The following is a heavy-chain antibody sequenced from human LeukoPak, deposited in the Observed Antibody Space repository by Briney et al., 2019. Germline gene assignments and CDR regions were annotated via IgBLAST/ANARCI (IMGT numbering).Heavy chain of an antibody. V-gene: IGHV4-39*07. CDR1: GGSISSSNYN. CDR3: ARGPFGSSRRYYMDV. J-gene: IGHJ6*03. Sequence: SETLSLTCTVSGGSISSSNYNWGWIRQPPGKGLEWIGSIHYSGSTHYNPSLKSRVTISVDTSKNQFSLKLSSVTAADTAVYYCARGPFGSSRRYYMDVWGKGTTVTVSS. CDR2: IHYSGST. D-gene: IGHD2-15*01.